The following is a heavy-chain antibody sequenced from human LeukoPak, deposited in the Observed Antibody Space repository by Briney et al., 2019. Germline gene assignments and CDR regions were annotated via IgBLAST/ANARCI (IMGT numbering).Heavy chain of an antibody. CDR1: GFTFSSYA. Sequence: QPGGSLRLSCAASGFTFSSYAMGWVRQPPGKGLEWVAAITGSGDSTYYGGSVKGRFTISRDNSKNTLYLQMNSLRAEDTAVYFCGQQLLRTGPYDFWGQGTLVTVSS. V-gene: IGHV3-23*01. J-gene: IGHJ4*02. CDR2: ITGSGDST. D-gene: IGHD6-13*01. CDR3: GQQLLRTGPYDF.